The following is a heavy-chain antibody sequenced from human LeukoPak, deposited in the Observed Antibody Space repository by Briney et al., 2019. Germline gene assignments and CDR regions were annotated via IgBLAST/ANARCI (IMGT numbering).Heavy chain of an antibody. V-gene: IGHV1-69*13. D-gene: IGHD3-22*01. CDR3: ARGRDYYDSSYYFDY. CDR2: IIPIFGTA. J-gene: IGHJ4*02. CDR1: GGTFISYA. Sequence: SVKVSCKASGGTFISYAISWVRQAPGQGLEWMGGIIPIFGTANYAQKFQGRATITADESTSTAYMELSSLRSEDTAVYYCARGRDYYDSSYYFDYWGQGTLVTVSS.